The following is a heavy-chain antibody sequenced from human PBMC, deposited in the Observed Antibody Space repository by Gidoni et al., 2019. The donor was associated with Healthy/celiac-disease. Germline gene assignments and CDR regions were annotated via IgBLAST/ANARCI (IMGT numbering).Heavy chain of an antibody. J-gene: IGHJ4*02. CDR2: IYWNDDK. D-gene: IGHD3-22*01. CDR3: AHLYDSSGYYFSAGRNFDY. Sequence: QITLKESGPTLVKPTQTLTLTCTFSGFSLSTSGVVVGWIRQPPGKSLEWLALIYWNDDKRYSPSLKSRLTITKDTSKNQVVLTMTNMDPVDTATYYCAHLYDSSGYYFSAGRNFDYWGQGTLVTVSS. V-gene: IGHV2-5*01. CDR1: GFSLSTSGVV.